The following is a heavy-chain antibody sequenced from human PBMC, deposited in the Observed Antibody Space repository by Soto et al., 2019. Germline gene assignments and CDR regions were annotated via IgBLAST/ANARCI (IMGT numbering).Heavy chain of an antibody. V-gene: IGHV1-69*01. CDR3: ARATAMVIDQFDY. CDR1: GGTFSSYA. D-gene: IGHD5-18*01. CDR2: IIPIFGTA. Sequence: QVQLVQSGAEVKKPGSSVKVSCTASGGTFSSYAISWVRQAPGQGLEWMGGIIPIFGTANYAQKFQGRVTITADESTSTAYMELSRLRSEDTAEYYCARATAMVIDQFDYWGQGTLVTVSS. J-gene: IGHJ4*02.